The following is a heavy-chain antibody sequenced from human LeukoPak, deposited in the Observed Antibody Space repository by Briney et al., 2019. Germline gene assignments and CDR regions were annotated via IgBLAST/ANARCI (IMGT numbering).Heavy chain of an antibody. J-gene: IGHJ3*02. D-gene: IGHD3-16*02. V-gene: IGHV4-59*01. CDR1: GGSISSYY. Sequence: KSSETLSLTCTVSGGSISSYYWSWIRQPPGKGLEWIGYIYYSGSTNYNPSLKSRVTISVDTSKNQFSLKLSSVTAADTAVYYCARKYDYVWGSYRYTGAFDIWGQGTMVTVSS. CDR2: IYYSGST. CDR3: ARKYDYVWGSYRYTGAFDI.